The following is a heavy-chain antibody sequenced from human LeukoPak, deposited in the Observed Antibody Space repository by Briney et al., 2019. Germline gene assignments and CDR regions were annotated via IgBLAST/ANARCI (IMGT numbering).Heavy chain of an antibody. D-gene: IGHD4-17*01. Sequence: PGGSLRLSCAASGFTFSSYGMHWVRQAPGKGLEWVAFIRYDGSNKYYADSVKGRFTISRDNSKNTLYLQMNSLRAEDTAVYYCARDHGDFKIRLNHWGQGTLVTVSS. CDR3: ARDHGDFKIRLNH. V-gene: IGHV3-30*02. J-gene: IGHJ4*02. CDR1: GFTFSSYG. CDR2: IRYDGSNK.